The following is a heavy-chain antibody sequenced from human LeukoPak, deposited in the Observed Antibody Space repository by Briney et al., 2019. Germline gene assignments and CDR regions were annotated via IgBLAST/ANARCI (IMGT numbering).Heavy chain of an antibody. Sequence: PGGSLRLSCAASGFTFSSYAMHRDRQAPGKGLEGVAVISYDGSNKYYADSVKGRFTISRDNSKNTLYLQMSSLRAEDTAVYYCARGSRGVHGGCFDYWGQGTLVTVSS. V-gene: IGHV3-30-3*01. CDR3: ARGSRGVHGGCFDY. J-gene: IGHJ4*02. CDR2: ISYDGSNK. CDR1: GFTFSSYA. D-gene: IGHD3-10*01.